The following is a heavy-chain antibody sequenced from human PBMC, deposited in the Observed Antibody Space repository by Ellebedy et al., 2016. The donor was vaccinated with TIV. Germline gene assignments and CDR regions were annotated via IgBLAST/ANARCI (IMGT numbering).Heavy chain of an antibody. CDR2: IVASGAT. CDR1: GGSLGGYY. J-gene: IGHJ3*02. Sequence: SETLSLTCAVSGGSLGGYYWSWIRQSPGKGLEWIGHIVASGATDYNPSLKTRVTMSVETSKNHLSLDLSSVTAADSAVYFCARQGSKDALDIWGQGTLVTVSS. CDR3: ARQGSKDALDI. V-gene: IGHV4-34*12.